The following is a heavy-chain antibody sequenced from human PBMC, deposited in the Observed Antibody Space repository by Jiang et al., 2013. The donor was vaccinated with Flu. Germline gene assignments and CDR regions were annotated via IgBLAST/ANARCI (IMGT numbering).Heavy chain of an antibody. CDR3: ATDPDTPMPIDF. V-gene: IGHV1-2*02. J-gene: IGHJ4*02. Sequence: SGAEVKKPGASVKVSVQAVWSTPSPTTSYTGCDRPLHKGLSGVGWINPKGDTTDYAPKFQDRVTMTRDTSIGTAYMELSGLTSDDTAVYYCATDPDTPMPIDFWGQGTLVTVSS. CDR1: STPSPTTS. D-gene: IGHD5-18*01. CDR2: INPKGDTT.